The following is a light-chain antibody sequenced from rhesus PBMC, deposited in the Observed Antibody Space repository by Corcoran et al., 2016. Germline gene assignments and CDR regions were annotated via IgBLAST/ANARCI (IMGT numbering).Light chain of an antibody. J-gene: IGKJ3*01. V-gene: IGKV1-33*02. CDR3: QQGYITPFT. Sequence: DIQMSQSPSSLSASVGDKVTITCRASQGISNGIAWYQRKPGKAPQLLLYAASSLESGVPSRFSGSGSWTDFTLPIRSLQPEDFATYYCQQGYITPFTFGPGTTLNIK. CDR2: AAS. CDR1: QGISNG.